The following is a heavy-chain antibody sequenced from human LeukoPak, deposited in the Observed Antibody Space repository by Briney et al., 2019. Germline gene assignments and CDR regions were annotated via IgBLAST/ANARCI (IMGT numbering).Heavy chain of an antibody. Sequence: PGESLKISCKASGYSIITYWIGWVRQMPGKGLEWMGIIHPGDSDTRYSPSFQGQVTISVDKSISTAYLQWSSLKASDTAMYYCARLKVVTSSYWYFDLWGRGTLVTASS. CDR1: GYSIITYW. CDR2: IHPGDSDT. V-gene: IGHV5-51*01. J-gene: IGHJ2*01. D-gene: IGHD4-23*01. CDR3: ARLKVVTSSYWYFDL.